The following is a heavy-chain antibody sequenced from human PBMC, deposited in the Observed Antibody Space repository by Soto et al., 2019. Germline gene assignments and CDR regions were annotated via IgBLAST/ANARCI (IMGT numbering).Heavy chain of an antibody. J-gene: IGHJ6*01. V-gene: IGHV4-30-2*01. CDR2: IYHSGST. Sequence: QLQLQESGSGLVKPSQTLSLTCAVSGGSISSGGYSWTWIRQPPGKGLEWIGYIYHSGSTYYNPSLKSRVTISVDRPKNQFSLKLSSVTAADTAVYYCARGETYGGAYYYYYGMDVWGQGTTVTVSS. CDR1: GGSISSGGYS. D-gene: IGHD4-17*01. CDR3: ARGETYGGAYYYYYGMDV.